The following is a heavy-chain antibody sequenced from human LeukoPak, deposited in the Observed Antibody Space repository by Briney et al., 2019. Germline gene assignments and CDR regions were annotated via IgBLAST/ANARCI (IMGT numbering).Heavy chain of an antibody. V-gene: IGHV3-74*01. Sequence: PGGSLRLSCAASGFTFSTYWMHWVRQAPGKGLVWVSRIKSDGSTSYADSVKGRFTIPRDNAKNTVSLQMNSLRPEDTGVYYCARAPSEIGGYYPEYFRHWGQGTLVTVSS. CDR2: IKSDGST. CDR1: GFTFSTYW. J-gene: IGHJ1*01. D-gene: IGHD3-22*01. CDR3: ARAPSEIGGYYPEYFRH.